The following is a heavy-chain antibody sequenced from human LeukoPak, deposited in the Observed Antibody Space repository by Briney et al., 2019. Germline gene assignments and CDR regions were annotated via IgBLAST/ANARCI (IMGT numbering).Heavy chain of an antibody. CDR3: ATTSEDTIFGVVIQFDY. J-gene: IGHJ4*02. D-gene: IGHD3-3*01. CDR2: ISAYNGNT. V-gene: IGHV1-18*01. Sequence: ASVKVSCKASGYTFTSYGISWVRQAPGQGLEWMGWISAYNGNTNYAQKLQGRVTMTTDTSTSTAYMELRSLRSEDTAVYYCATTSEDTIFGVVIQFDYWGQGTLVTVSS. CDR1: GYTFTSYG.